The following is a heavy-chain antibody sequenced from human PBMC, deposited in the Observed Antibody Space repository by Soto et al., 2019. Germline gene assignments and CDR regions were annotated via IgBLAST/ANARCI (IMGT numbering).Heavy chain of an antibody. CDR1: GGSFSGYY. Sequence: ETLSLTCAVYGGSFSGYYWSWIRQPPGKGLEWIGEINHSGSTNYNPSLKSRVTISVDTSKNQFSLKLSSVTAADTAVYYCERGSRVGDILTGYHHYFDHWGQGTLVT. CDR3: ERGSRVGDILTGYHHYFDH. J-gene: IGHJ4*02. V-gene: IGHV4-34*01. D-gene: IGHD3-9*01. CDR2: INHSGST.